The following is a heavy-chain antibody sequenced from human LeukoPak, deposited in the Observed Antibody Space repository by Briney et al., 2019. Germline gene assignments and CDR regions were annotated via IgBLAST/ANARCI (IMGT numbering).Heavy chain of an antibody. CDR1: GGSISSGGYS. D-gene: IGHD2-2*01. J-gene: IGHJ3*02. Sequence: PSQTLSLTCVVSGGSISSGGYSWSWIRQPPGKGLEWIGYIYHSGSTYYNPSLKSRVTISVDRTKNQLSLNLSSVTAADTAVYFCARYHLLWGQFDAFDIWGQGTMVTVSS. V-gene: IGHV4-30-2*01. CDR2: IYHSGST. CDR3: ARYHLLWGQFDAFDI.